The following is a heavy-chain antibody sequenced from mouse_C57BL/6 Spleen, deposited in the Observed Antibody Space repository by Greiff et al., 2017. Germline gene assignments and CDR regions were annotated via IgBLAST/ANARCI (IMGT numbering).Heavy chain of an antibody. CDR1: GYTFTSYW. CDR2: IDPSDSET. V-gene: IGHV1-52*01. Sequence: QVQLQQPGAELVRPGSSVKLSCKASGYTFTSYWMHWVKQRPIQGLEWISNIDPSDSETHYNQKFKDKATLTVDKSSSTAYMQLSSLTSEDSAGYYCAREGVYYGSSPCDYWGQGTTLTVSS. CDR3: AREGVYYGSSPCDY. D-gene: IGHD1-1*01. J-gene: IGHJ2*01.